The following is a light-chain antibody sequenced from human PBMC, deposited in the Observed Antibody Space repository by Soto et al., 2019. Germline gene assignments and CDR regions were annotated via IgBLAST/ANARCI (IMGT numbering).Light chain of an antibody. V-gene: IGKV3-20*01. CDR1: QSVSNTY. CDR3: QQYCTSPRT. CDR2: GAS. J-gene: IGKJ3*01. Sequence: EIVLTQSPGTLSLSPGERATLSCRASQSVSNTYLAWYQQKPGQAPRLLIYGASSRATGVPDRFSGSGSGADFTLTISRLEPEDFAVYYCQQYCTSPRTFGPGTKVDIK.